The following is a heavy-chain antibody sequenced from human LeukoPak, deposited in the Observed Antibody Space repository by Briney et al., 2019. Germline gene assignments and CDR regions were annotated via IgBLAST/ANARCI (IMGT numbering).Heavy chain of an antibody. V-gene: IGHV3-23*01. Sequence: GGSLRLSCSASGFTFSSYAMSWVRQAPGKGLEWVSAISGSGGSTYYADSVKGRFTISRDNSKNTLYLQMNSLRAEDTAVYYCAKLSGYDYYFDYWGQGTLVTVSS. D-gene: IGHD5-12*01. CDR3: AKLSGYDYYFDY. J-gene: IGHJ4*02. CDR1: GFTFSSYA. CDR2: ISGSGGST.